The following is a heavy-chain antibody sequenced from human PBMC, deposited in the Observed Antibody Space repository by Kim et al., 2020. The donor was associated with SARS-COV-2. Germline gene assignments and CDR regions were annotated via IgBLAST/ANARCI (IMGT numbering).Heavy chain of an antibody. Sequence: GGSLRLSCAASGFTFSSYSMNWVRQAPGKGLEWVSSISSSSSYIYYADSVKGRFTISRDNAKNSLYLQMNSLRAEDTAVYYCARDSNPSLYAGIAAAPRWDWFDPWGQGTLVTVSS. J-gene: IGHJ5*02. CDR1: GFTFSSYS. CDR2: ISSSSSYI. V-gene: IGHV3-21*01. D-gene: IGHD6-13*01. CDR3: ARDSNPSLYAGIAAAPRWDWFDP.